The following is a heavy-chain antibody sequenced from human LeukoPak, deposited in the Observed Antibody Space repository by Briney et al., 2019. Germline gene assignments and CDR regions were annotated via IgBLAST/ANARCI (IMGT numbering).Heavy chain of an antibody. CDR2: ISYDGSTE. V-gene: IGHV3-30*18. D-gene: IGHD6-19*01. CDR3: AKDQSIAVTGTWDF. CDR1: GFTFSSFG. J-gene: IGHJ4*02. Sequence: PGGSLRLSCAASGFTFSSFGMHWVRHAPGKGLEWVALISYDGSTEYYADSVRGRFTVSRDNSKTTVYLRMNSLTTEDTAVYRCAKDQSIAVTGTWDFWGQGTLVTVSS.